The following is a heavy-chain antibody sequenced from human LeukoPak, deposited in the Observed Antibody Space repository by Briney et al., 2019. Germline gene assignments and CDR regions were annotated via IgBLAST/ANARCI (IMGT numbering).Heavy chain of an antibody. CDR2: IYSGGST. CDR1: GFTVSSNY. Sequence: GGSLRLSRAASGFTVSSNYMSWVRQAPGKGLEWVSVIYSGGSTYYADSVKGRFTISRDNSKNTLYLQMNSLRAEGTAVYYCASGSGSYRTPYYYMDVWGTGTTVTVSS. CDR3: ASGSGSYRTPYYYMDV. J-gene: IGHJ6*03. D-gene: IGHD3-10*01. V-gene: IGHV3-53*01.